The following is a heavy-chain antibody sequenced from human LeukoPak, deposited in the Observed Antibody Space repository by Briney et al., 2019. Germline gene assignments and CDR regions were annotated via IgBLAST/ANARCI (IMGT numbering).Heavy chain of an antibody. CDR1: GYSFTDYW. D-gene: IGHD6-19*01. V-gene: IGHV5-51*01. CDR3: ARRAGAGNSVKCWDY. Sequence: GESLKISCEGSGYSFTDYWIGWVRQMPGKGLEWMGIIYPGDSDTRYSPAFEGQVTMSADTSISTAYLQWSSLEASDTAMYYCARRAGAGNSVKCWDYWGQGTLVTVSS. CDR2: IYPGDSDT. J-gene: IGHJ4*02.